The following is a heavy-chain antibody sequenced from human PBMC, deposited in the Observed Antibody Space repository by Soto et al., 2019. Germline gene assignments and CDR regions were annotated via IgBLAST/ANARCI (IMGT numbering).Heavy chain of an antibody. Sequence: QVQLVQSGAEVKKPGSSVKVSCKASGGTFSSYTISWVRQAPGQGLEWMGRIIPIVGIANYAQKFQGRVTNAADKSTSTAYMELSSLRSEDTAVYYCAREDYYGAGSYYNGDYCGQGTLVTVSS. J-gene: IGHJ4*02. CDR3: AREDYYGAGSYYNGDY. V-gene: IGHV1-69*08. CDR1: GGTFSSYT. CDR2: IIPIVGIA. D-gene: IGHD3-10*01.